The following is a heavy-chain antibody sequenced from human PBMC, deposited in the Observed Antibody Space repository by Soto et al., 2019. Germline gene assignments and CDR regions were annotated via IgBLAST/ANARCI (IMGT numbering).Heavy chain of an antibody. D-gene: IGHD6-6*01. Sequence: GASVKVSCKASGGTFSSYAISWVRQAPGQGLEWMGGIIPIFGTANYAQKFQGRVTITADESTSTAYMELSSLRSEDTAVYYCARDEIAARRDWFDPWGQGTLVTVSS. J-gene: IGHJ5*02. CDR1: GGTFSSYA. V-gene: IGHV1-69*01. CDR3: ARDEIAARRDWFDP. CDR2: IIPIFGTA.